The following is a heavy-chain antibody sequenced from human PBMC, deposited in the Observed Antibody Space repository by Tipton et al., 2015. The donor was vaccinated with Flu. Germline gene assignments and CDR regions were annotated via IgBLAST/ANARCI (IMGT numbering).Heavy chain of an antibody. V-gene: IGHV3-33*01. J-gene: IGHJ6*02. D-gene: IGHD4-11*01. CDR1: GFTFSSYG. CDR3: ARDLLATFYSNSSYYYYGMDV. Sequence: TASGFTFSSYGMHWVRQAPGKGLEWVAVIWYDGSNKYYADSVKGRFTISRDNSKNTLYLQMNSLRAEDTAVYYCARDLLATFYSNSSYYYYGMDVWGQGTTVTVSS. CDR2: IWYDGSNK.